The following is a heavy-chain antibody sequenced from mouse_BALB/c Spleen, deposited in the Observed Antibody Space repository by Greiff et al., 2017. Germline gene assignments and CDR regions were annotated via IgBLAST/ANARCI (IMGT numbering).Heavy chain of an antibody. Sequence: QVHVKQSGAELARPGASVKMSCKASGYTFTSYTMHWVKQRPGQGLEWIGYINPSSGYTNYNQKFKDKATLTADKSSSTAYMQLSSLTSEDSAVYYCARKSRGYDDAMDYWGQGTSVTVSS. V-gene: IGHV1-4*01. CDR1: GYTFTSYT. D-gene: IGHD2-14*01. CDR3: ARKSRGYDDAMDY. J-gene: IGHJ4*01. CDR2: INPSSGYT.